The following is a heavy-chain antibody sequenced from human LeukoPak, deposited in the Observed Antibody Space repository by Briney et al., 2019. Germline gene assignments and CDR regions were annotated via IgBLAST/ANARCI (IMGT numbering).Heavy chain of an antibody. CDR2: IYYSGST. J-gene: IGHJ1*01. CDR3: ARLSSGLPHECFQH. CDR1: GGSISNYY. Sequence: SEALSLTCTVFGGSISNYYWSWIRQPPGKGLEWIAYIYYSGSTNYNPSLKSRVTISLVTSKNQFSLKLSSVTAADTAVYYCARLSSGLPHECFQHWGQGTLVTVSS. D-gene: IGHD3-22*01. V-gene: IGHV4-59*01.